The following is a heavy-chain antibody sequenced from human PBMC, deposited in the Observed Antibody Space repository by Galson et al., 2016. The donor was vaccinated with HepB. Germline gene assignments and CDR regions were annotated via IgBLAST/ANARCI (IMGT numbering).Heavy chain of an antibody. V-gene: IGHV3-23*01. CDR2: ISGSGGTT. D-gene: IGHD2-15*01. J-gene: IGHJ1*01. Sequence: LRLSCAASGFTFSSYAMNWVRQPPGKGLEWVSSISGSGGTTYYADSLKGRFTISRDNSKSTLYLQMNSLRAEDTAVYYCAQGAYSLPENFQHWGQGTLVTVSS. CDR3: AQGAYSLPENFQH. CDR1: GFTFSSYA.